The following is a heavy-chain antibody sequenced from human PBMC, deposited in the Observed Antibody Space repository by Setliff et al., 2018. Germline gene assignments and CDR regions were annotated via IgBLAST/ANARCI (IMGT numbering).Heavy chain of an antibody. J-gene: IGHJ2*01. CDR1: GGSFSGYQ. Sequence: SETLTLTCVVYGGSFSGYQWSWIRQPPGKGLEWIGEINHSGSTNYNPSLKSRVSISVEKSKNQFSLKLTSVTAADTAVYYCARAQVVFAISAPVWYFEVWGRGTQVTVSS. V-gene: IGHV4-34*01. CDR2: INHSGST. CDR3: ARAQVVFAISAPVWYFEV. D-gene: IGHD2-21*01.